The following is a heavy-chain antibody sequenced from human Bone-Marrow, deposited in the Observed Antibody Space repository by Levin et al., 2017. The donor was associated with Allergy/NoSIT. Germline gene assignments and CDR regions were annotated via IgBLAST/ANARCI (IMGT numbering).Heavy chain of an antibody. CDR1: GFTFSYYA. V-gene: IGHV3-23*01. CDR2: ISGTGGST. CDR3: AKDFRAATEFFYFDD. D-gene: IGHD6-13*01. J-gene: IGHJ4*02. Sequence: HPGGSLRLSCAASGFTFSYYAMSWVRQAPGKGLEWVSSISGTGGSTYYADSVEGRFTISSDHSKNTVYLQMNNLRAEDTAKYYCAKDFRAATEFFYFDDWGQGTLVTVSS.